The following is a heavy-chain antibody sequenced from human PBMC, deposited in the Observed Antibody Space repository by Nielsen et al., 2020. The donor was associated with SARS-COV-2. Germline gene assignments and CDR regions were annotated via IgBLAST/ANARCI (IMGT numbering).Heavy chain of an antibody. CDR2: IYFSGKT. CDR1: GGSFSDYH. J-gene: IGHJ6*02. Sequence: SETLSLTCAVYGGSFSDYHWTWIRQPPGKGLEWIGDIYFSGKTYYAPSLKSRVTISVVTSQNQVSLKLRSVSAADTAVYYCARRTFHYHGMDVWGQGTSVTVSS. V-gene: IGHV4-34*01. CDR3: ARRTFHYHGMDV.